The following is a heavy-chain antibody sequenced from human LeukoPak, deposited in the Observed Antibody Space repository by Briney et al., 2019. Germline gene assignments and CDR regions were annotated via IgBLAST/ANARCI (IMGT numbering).Heavy chain of an antibody. CDR3: ARWAGVIDQ. Sequence: GGSLRPSCAASGFTFENYWMNWVRQAPGKGPEWVANIKQDGSEEHYLDSVKGRFTISRDNAKNSLTLQMNSLRGEDTAVYYCARWAGVIDQWGQGTLVTVSS. D-gene: IGHD3-10*01. CDR2: IKQDGSEE. V-gene: IGHV3-7*01. CDR1: GFTFENYW. J-gene: IGHJ4*02.